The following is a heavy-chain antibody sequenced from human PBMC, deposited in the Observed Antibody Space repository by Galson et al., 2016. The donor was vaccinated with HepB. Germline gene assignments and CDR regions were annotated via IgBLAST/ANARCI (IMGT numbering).Heavy chain of an antibody. CDR1: AYTFSSYH. V-gene: IGHV1-69*13. J-gene: IGHJ3*02. CDR2: IIPIIGTA. CDR3: ARDKISNRPYDAFHI. Sequence: SVKVSCKASAYTFSSYHISWVRQAPGHGLEWMGGIIPIIGTADYAKKFQGRVTITADESTSTAYMELSSLRSEDTAVNYCARDKISNRPYDAFHIWGQGTMVTVSS. D-gene: IGHD1-14*01.